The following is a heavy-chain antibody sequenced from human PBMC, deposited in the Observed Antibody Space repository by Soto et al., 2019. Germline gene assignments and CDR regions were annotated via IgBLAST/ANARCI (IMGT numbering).Heavy chain of an antibody. CDR3: ARLTMGRGVTRYYFDY. V-gene: IGHV1-18*01. Sequence: GASVKVSCKDSSYTITSYGISWVRQAPGQELEWMGWISAYNGNTNYAQKLQGRVTMTTDTSTSTAYMELRSLRSDDTAVYYCARLTMGRGVTRYYFDYWGQGTLVTVSS. CDR2: ISAYNGNT. D-gene: IGHD3-10*01. CDR1: SYTITSYG. J-gene: IGHJ4*02.